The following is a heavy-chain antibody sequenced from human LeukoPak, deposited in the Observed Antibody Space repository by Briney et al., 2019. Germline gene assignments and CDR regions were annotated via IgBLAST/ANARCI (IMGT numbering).Heavy chain of an antibody. CDR3: SREGTNSGNHRPYFDP. CDR1: GFSFSTYA. Sequence: GGSLRLSCAACGFSFSTYALHWVRQAPGKGLEWVAAVSYDGNIKDYADSVKGRFTISRDNSKNILYLQMNSLRDEDTAMYYCSREGTNSGNHRPYFDPWGQGTLVTVSS. J-gene: IGHJ5*02. CDR2: VSYDGNIK. D-gene: IGHD1-26*01. V-gene: IGHV3-30-3*01.